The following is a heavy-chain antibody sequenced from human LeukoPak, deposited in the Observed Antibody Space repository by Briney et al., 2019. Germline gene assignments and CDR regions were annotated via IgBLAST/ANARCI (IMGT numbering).Heavy chain of an antibody. CDR1: GFTFSSYG. Sequence: GRSLRLSCAASGFTFSSYGMHWVRQAPGKGLEWVAVIWYDGSNKYYADSVKGRFTISSDNSKNTLYLQMNSLRAEDTAVYYCARDRLGYFQHWGQGTLVTVSS. J-gene: IGHJ1*01. CDR2: IWYDGSNK. CDR3: ARDRLGYFQH. V-gene: IGHV3-33*01. D-gene: IGHD6-19*01.